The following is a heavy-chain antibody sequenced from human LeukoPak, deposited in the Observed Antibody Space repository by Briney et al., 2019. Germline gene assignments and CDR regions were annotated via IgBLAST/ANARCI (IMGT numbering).Heavy chain of an antibody. CDR3: ARLSGYYIPYYFDY. D-gene: IGHD1-26*01. V-gene: IGHV4-59*08. Sequence: SETLPLTCTVSGGSISSYYWSWIRQPPGKGLEWIGYIYYSGSTNYNPSLKSRVTISVDTSKNQFSLKLSSVTAADTAVYYCARLSGYYIPYYFDYWGQGTLVTVSS. CDR1: GGSISSYY. J-gene: IGHJ4*02. CDR2: IYYSGST.